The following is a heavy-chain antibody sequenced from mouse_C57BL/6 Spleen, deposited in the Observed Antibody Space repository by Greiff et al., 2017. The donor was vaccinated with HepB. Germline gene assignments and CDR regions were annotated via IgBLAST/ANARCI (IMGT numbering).Heavy chain of an antibody. J-gene: IGHJ4*01. CDR3: TGQSSGAMDY. D-gene: IGHD1-1*01. Sequence: EVKLLESGGGLVQPGGSMKLSCVASGFTFSNYWMNWVRQSPEKGLEWVAQIRLKSDNYATHYAESVKGRFTISRDDSKSSVYLQMNNLRAEDTGIYYCTGQSSGAMDYWGQGTSVTVSS. V-gene: IGHV6-3*01. CDR2: IRLKSDNYAT. CDR1: GFTFSNYW.